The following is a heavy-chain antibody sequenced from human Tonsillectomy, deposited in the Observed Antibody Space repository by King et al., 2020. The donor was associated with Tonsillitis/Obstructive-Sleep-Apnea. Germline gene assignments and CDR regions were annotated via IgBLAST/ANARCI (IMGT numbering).Heavy chain of an antibody. J-gene: IGHJ3*02. V-gene: IGHV4-59*01. D-gene: IGHD6-19*01. CDR2: IYYSGST. CDR1: GGSISSYY. Sequence: VQLQESGPGLVKPSETLSLTCTVSGGSISSYYWSWIRQPPGKGLEWIGYIYYSGSTKYNPSLKSRVTISVDTSKNQFSLKLSSMTAADTAIYYCAREADEAFDIWGQGTMVTVSS. CDR3: AREADEAFDI.